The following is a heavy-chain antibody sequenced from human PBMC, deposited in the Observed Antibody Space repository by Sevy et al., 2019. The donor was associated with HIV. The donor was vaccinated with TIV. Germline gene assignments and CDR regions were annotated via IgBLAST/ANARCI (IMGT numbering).Heavy chain of an antibody. CDR3: AKKSRAGRWELLAYYYGMDV. J-gene: IGHJ6*02. CDR1: GFTFSSYA. Sequence: GGSLRLSCAASGFTFSSYAMSWVRQAPGKGLEWVSAISGSGGSTYYADSVKGRFTISRDNSKNTLYLQMNSLRAEDTAVYYCAKKSRAGRWELLAYYYGMDVWGQGTTVTVSS. D-gene: IGHD1-26*01. V-gene: IGHV3-23*01. CDR2: ISGSGGST.